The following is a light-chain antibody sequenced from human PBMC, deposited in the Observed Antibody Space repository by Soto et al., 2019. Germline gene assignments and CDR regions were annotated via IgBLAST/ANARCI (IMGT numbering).Light chain of an antibody. Sequence: DIQLTQSPSFLSASVGDRVTITCRASQAISSYLAWYQQKPGKAPKLLIYAASTLQSGVPSRFSGSGSGTEFTLTISSLQPEDFATYYCQQLNSYPLTFGGGANVVIK. CDR1: QAISSY. J-gene: IGKJ4*01. CDR3: QQLNSYPLT. V-gene: IGKV1-9*01. CDR2: AAS.